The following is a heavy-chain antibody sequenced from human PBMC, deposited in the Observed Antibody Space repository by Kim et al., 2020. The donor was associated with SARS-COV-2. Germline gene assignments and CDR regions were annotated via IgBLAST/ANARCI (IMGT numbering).Heavy chain of an antibody. CDR3: AKGIDYGDYGGFDAFDI. J-gene: IGHJ3*02. D-gene: IGHD4-17*01. CDR2: ISYDGSNK. CDR1: GFTFSSYG. V-gene: IGHV3-30*18. Sequence: GSLRLSCAASGFTFSSYGMHWVRQAPGKGLEWVAVISYDGSNKYYADSVKGRFTISRDNSKNTLYLQMNSLRAEDTAVYYCAKGIDYGDYGGFDAFDIWGQGTMVTVSS.